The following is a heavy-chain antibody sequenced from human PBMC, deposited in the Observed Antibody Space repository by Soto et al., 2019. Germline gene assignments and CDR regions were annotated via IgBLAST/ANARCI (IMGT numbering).Heavy chain of an antibody. Sequence: SETLSLTCTVSGGSISSYYWSWIRQLPGKGLEWIGYIYYSGSTNYNPSLKSRVTISVDTSKNQFSLKLSSVTAADTAVYYCARLSLYYGDYDYDMDVWGKGTTVTVSS. J-gene: IGHJ6*03. CDR2: IYYSGST. CDR1: GGSISSYY. CDR3: ARLSLYYGDYDYDMDV. V-gene: IGHV4-59*08. D-gene: IGHD3-22*01.